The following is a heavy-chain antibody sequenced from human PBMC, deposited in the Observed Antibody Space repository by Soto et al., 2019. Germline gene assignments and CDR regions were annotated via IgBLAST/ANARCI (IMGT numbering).Heavy chain of an antibody. CDR2: IIPILGIA. CDR1: VGTFINYT. Sequence: QVQLVQSGAEVKKPGSSVKVSCKASVGTFINYTISWVRQAPGQGLEWMGRIIPILGIANYAQKFQGRVTITADKSTSTAYMELSSLRSEDTAVYYCATELRYFDWLFPNNWFDPWGQGTLVTVSS. V-gene: IGHV1-69*02. D-gene: IGHD3-9*01. J-gene: IGHJ5*02. CDR3: ATELRYFDWLFPNNWFDP.